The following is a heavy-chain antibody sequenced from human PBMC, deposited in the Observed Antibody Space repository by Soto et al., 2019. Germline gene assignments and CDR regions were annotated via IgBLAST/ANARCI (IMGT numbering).Heavy chain of an antibody. D-gene: IGHD3-22*01. CDR2: IWYDGSNK. CDR1: GFTFSSYG. V-gene: IGHV3-33*01. CDR3: ARDTTMSYGMDV. J-gene: IGHJ6*02. Sequence: QVQLVESGGGVVQPGRSLRLSCAASGFTFSSYGMHWVRQAPGKGLEWVAVIWYDGSNKYYADSVKGRFTISRDNSKNTLYLQMNSLRAEDTGVYYCARDTTMSYGMDVWGQGTTVTVSS.